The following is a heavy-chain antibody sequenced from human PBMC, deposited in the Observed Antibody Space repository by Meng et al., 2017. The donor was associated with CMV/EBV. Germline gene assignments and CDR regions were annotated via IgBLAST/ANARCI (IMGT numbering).Heavy chain of an antibody. CDR3: ARGGGTIFGVVTNNWFDP. Sequence: TFSSYAIVWVRQAPGQGLEWMGGIIPIFGTANYAQKFQGRVTITTDESTSTAYMELSSLRSEDTAVYYCARGGGTIFGVVTNNWFDPWGQGTLVTVSS. CDR2: IIPIFGTA. D-gene: IGHD3-3*01. CDR1: TFSSYA. V-gene: IGHV1-69*05. J-gene: IGHJ5*02.